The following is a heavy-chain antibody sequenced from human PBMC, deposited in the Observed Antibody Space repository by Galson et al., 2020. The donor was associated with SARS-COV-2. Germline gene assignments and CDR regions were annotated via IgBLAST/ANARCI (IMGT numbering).Heavy chain of an antibody. CDR3: ARDERDSGWYFDY. CDR2: IWYDGSNK. D-gene: IGHD6-19*01. J-gene: IGHJ4*02. CDR1: GFTFSSYG. V-gene: IGHV3-33*01. Sequence: GESLKISCAASGFTFSSYGMHWVRQAPGKGLEWVAAIWYDGSNKYYADSVKGRFTISRDNSKNTLYLQMNSLRAEDTAVYYCARDERDSGWYFDYWGQGTLVTVSS.